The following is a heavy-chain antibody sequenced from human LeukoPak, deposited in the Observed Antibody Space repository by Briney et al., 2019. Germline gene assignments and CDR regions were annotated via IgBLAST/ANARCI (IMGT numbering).Heavy chain of an antibody. J-gene: IGHJ4*02. Sequence: ASVKVSCKASGYTFTSYGISWVRQAPGQGLEWMGWISAYNGNTNYAQKLQGRVTMTTDTSTSTAYMELRSLRSDDTAVYYCAGDQAMTYYYDSSGYWGQGTLVTVSS. V-gene: IGHV1-18*01. D-gene: IGHD3-22*01. CDR3: AGDQAMTYYYDSSGY. CDR2: ISAYNGNT. CDR1: GYTFTSYG.